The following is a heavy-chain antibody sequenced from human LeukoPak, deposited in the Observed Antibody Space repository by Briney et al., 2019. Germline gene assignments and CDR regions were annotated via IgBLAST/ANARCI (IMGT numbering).Heavy chain of an antibody. CDR2: ISGSGGST. CDR1: GFTFSSYA. V-gene: IGHV3-23*01. J-gene: IGHJ4*02. D-gene: IGHD3-3*01. Sequence: PGGSLRLSCAASGFTFSSYAMSWVRQAPGKGLEWVSAISGSGGSTYYADSVKGRFTISRDNAKNSLYLQMNSLRAEDTAVYYCARATTIFGVVTHFDYWGQGTLVTVSS. CDR3: ARATTIFGVVTHFDY.